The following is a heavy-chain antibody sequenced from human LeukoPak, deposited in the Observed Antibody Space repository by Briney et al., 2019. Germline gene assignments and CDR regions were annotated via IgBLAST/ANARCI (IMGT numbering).Heavy chain of an antibody. D-gene: IGHD1-26*01. V-gene: IGHV1-8*01. CDR1: GYTFTSLD. CDR3: ARGWEVDRDGAFDV. J-gene: IGHJ3*01. CDR2: MNPNSGST. Sequence: ASVKVSCKASGYTFTSLDINWVRQATGQGLEWTGWMNPNSGSTGYAQKFQGRVTMTRDTSVDTAYMELNSLISEDTAMYYCARGWEVDRDGAFDVWGQGTMVTVSP.